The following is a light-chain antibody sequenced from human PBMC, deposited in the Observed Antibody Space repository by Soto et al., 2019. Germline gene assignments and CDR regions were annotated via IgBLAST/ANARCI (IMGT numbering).Light chain of an antibody. CDR2: GNS. V-gene: IGLV1-40*01. J-gene: IGLJ1*01. Sequence: QSVLTQPSAVSGGPGQRVSISCTGSSANIGAGYDVHWYQQLPGTAPKLLIYGNSKTTSRDPDRFPVTKSGTSASLAITGIQAEDEADYFRQSYDSSMSGYSFGTGTKVTVL. CDR3: QSYDSSMSGYS. CDR1: SANIGAGYD.